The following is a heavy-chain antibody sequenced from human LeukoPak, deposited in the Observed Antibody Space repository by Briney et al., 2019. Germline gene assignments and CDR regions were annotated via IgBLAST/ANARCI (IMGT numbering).Heavy chain of an antibody. CDR3: AREPGLWPYYFDY. Sequence: SETLSLTCTVSGGSISGGGYYWSWIRQHPGKGLEWIGYIYYSGSTNYNPSLKSRVTISVDTSKNQFSLKLSSVTAADTAVYYCAREPGLWPYYFDYWGRGTLVTVSS. D-gene: IGHD5-18*01. CDR1: GGSISGGGYY. CDR2: IYYSGST. V-gene: IGHV4-61*08. J-gene: IGHJ4*02.